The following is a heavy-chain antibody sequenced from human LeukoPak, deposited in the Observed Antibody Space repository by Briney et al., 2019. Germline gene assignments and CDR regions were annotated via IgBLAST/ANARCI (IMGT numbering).Heavy chain of an antibody. CDR2: IKSTTDGGTT. CDR1: GFNFNHAW. D-gene: IGHD4-17*01. CDR3: TSFYGDYANWFDP. Sequence: GGSLRLSCAASGFNFNHAWMSWVRQAPGKGLKWVARIKSTTDGGTTDYSAPVKSRFTISRDDSKRTLYLQMNSLRIEDTAVYFCTSFYGDYANWFDPWGQGTLVTVSS. V-gene: IGHV3-15*01. J-gene: IGHJ5*02.